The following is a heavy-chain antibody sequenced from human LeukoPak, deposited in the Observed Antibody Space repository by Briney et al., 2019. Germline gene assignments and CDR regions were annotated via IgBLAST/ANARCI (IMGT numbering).Heavy chain of an antibody. CDR1: GGTFRSYA. V-gene: IGHV1-69*01. J-gene: IGHJ6*04. D-gene: IGHD3-10*01. CDR3: AKAGGITIVRGVPYYYYYYGMDV. CDR2: IIPIFGTA. Sequence: SVKVSCKASGGTFRSYAISWVRQAPGQGLEWMGGIIPIFGTANYAQKFQGRVTITADESTSTAYMELSSLRSEDTAVYYCAKAGGITIVRGVPYYYYYYGMDVWGKGTAVTVSS.